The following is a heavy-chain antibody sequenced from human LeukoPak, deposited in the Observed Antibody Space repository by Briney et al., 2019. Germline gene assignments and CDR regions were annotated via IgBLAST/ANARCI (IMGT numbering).Heavy chain of an antibody. CDR1: GFTFRDYY. V-gene: IGHV3-11*04. CDR2: ISSYVTTV. J-gene: IGHJ4*02. CDR3: ARDKRKGIVGSSKSYFNY. Sequence: PGGSLRLSCAASGFTFRDYYMAWIRQAPGKGLEWVSHISSYVTTVYYADSVRGRFTLSRDNAKNSVSLQMNSLRAEDTAVYYCARDKRKGIVGSSKSYFNYWGQGTLVTVSS. D-gene: IGHD1-26*01.